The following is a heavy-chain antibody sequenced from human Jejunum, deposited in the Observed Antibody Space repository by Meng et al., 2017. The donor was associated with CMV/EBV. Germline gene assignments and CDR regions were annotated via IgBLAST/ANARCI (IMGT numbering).Heavy chain of an antibody. CDR2: ISTYNGNT. Sequence: GYPLTSFGISWVRQAPGQGLEWMGWISTYNGNTHYAQKLQGRATMTTDTSTSTAYMEVRSLKSDDTAVYYCARGVVTMTRYYFDYWGQGTLVTVSS. J-gene: IGHJ4*02. V-gene: IGHV1-18*01. D-gene: IGHD2-21*02. CDR3: ARGVVTMTRYYFDY. CDR1: GYPLTSFG.